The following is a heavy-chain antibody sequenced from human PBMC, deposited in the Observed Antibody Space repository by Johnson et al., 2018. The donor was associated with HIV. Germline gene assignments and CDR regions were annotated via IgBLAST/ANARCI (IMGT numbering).Heavy chain of an antibody. Sequence: VQLVESGGGLIRAGGSLRLSCEASGLTFSDYYMSWIRQGPGKGLEWVSYISNSGSTIYYADSVKGRFTITRDNARNPLYLQMNSLRAEDTAVYYCARGVIAARYDAFDIWGQGTMVTVSS. J-gene: IGHJ3*02. CDR1: GLTFSDYY. CDR3: ARGVIAARYDAFDI. CDR2: ISNSGSTI. D-gene: IGHD6-6*01. V-gene: IGHV3-11*01.